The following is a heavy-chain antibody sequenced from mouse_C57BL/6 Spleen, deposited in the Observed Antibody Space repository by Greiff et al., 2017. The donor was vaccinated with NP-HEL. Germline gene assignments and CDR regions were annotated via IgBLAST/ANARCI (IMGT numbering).Heavy chain of an antibody. CDR2: IDPSDSYT. V-gene: IGHV1-69*01. CDR3: ARGGGGGLFDY. CDR1: GYTFTSYW. Sequence: QVQLQQPGAELVMPGASVKLSCKASGYTFTSYWMHWVKQRPGQGLEWIGEIDPSDSYTNYNQKFKGKSTLTVDKSSSTAYMPLSGLTAEDSAVYYCARGGGGGLFDYWGQGTTLTVSS. J-gene: IGHJ2*01.